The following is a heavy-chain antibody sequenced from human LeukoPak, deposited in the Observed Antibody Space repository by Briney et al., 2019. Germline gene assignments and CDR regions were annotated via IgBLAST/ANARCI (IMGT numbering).Heavy chain of an antibody. CDR1: GGTFSSYA. D-gene: IGHD2-2*02. CDR3: ASGRDCSSTSCYNPAPYYYYYMDV. Sequence: GASVKVSCKASGGTFSSYAISWVRQAPGQGLEWMGGIIPIFGTANYAQKFQGRVTITTDESTSTAYMELSSLRSEDTAVYYCASGRDCSSTSCYNPAPYYYYYMDVWGKGTTVTVSS. CDR2: IIPIFGTA. V-gene: IGHV1-69*05. J-gene: IGHJ6*03.